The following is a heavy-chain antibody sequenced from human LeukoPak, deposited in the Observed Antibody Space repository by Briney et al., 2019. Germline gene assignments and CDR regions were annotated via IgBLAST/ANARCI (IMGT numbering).Heavy chain of an antibody. V-gene: IGHV1-46*01. D-gene: IGHD3-16*01. CDR2: IKPSGSST. CDR3: ARDLGGGGKVDGY. Sequence: ASVKVSCQASGYTYTSYYMHGVRQAPGQRLEWMGIIKPSGSSTSYAEKVQGRVTMTRDTSTSTLYMELSSLRSEDTAVYYCARDLGGGGKVDGYWGQGTLVTVSS. CDR1: GYTYTSYY. J-gene: IGHJ4*02.